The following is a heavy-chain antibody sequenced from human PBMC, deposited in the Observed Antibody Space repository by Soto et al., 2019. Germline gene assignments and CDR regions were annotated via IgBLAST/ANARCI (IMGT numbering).Heavy chain of an antibody. J-gene: IGHJ4*02. CDR1: GYTFTSYA. Sequence: QVQLVQSGAEVKKPGASVKVSCKASGYTFTSYAMHWVRQAPGQRLEWMGWINAGNGNTKYSQKFQGRVTITTDTSASTAYMELSSLRSEDTAVYYCARDCPTIAAAPWGPGTLVTVSS. D-gene: IGHD6-13*01. V-gene: IGHV1-3*01. CDR3: ARDCPTIAAAP. CDR2: INAGNGNT.